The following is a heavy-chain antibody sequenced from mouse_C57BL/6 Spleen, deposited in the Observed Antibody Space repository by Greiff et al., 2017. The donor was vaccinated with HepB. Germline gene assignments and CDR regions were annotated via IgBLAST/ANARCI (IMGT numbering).Heavy chain of an antibody. CDR1: GYSITSGYY. Sequence: ESGPGLVKPSQSLSLTCSVTGYSITSGYYWNWIRQFPGNKLEWMGYISYDGSNNYNPSLKNRISITRDTSKNQFFLKLNSVTTEDTATYYCARPDYWYFDVWGTGTTVTVSS. CDR3: ARPDYWYFDV. V-gene: IGHV3-6*01. CDR2: ISYDGSN. J-gene: IGHJ1*03.